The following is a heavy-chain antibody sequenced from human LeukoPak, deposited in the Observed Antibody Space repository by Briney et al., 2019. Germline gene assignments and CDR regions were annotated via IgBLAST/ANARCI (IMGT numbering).Heavy chain of an antibody. Sequence: TSETLSLTCTVSGGSISSYYWSWIRQPPGKGLEWFGYISDTGNTNYNPSLKSRITISVDTSKNQFSLKLSSVTAADTAVYYCARGGRSYYFDYWGQGTLVTVSS. CDR1: GGSISSYY. J-gene: IGHJ4*02. CDR2: ISDTGNT. CDR3: ARGGRSYYFDY. V-gene: IGHV4-59*01. D-gene: IGHD3-10*01.